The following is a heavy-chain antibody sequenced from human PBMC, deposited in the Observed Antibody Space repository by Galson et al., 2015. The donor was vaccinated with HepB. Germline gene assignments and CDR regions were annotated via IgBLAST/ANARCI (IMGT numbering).Heavy chain of an antibody. CDR1: GFTFSSYW. Sequence: SLRLSCAASGFTFSSYWMHWVRQAPGKGLVWVSRINSDGSSTSYADSVKGRFTISRDNAKNTLYLQMNSLRAEDTAVYYCARVGGGYSYGPFDYWGQGTLVTVSS. D-gene: IGHD5-18*01. CDR2: INSDGSST. CDR3: ARVGGGYSYGPFDY. J-gene: IGHJ4*02. V-gene: IGHV3-74*01.